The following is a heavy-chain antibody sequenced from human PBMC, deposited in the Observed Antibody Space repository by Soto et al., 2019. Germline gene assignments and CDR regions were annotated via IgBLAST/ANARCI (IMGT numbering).Heavy chain of an antibody. J-gene: IGHJ6*02. V-gene: IGHV6-1*01. CDR3: ARSPYSSGWYYYYGMDV. CDR1: GDSVSSNSAA. CDR2: TYYRSKWYN. Sequence: PSQTLSLTCAISGDSVSSNSAAWNWIRQSPSRGLEWLGRTYYRSKWYNDYAVSVKSRITINPDTSKNQFSLQLNSVTPEDTAVYYCARSPYSSGWYYYYGMDVRGQGTTVTVSS. D-gene: IGHD6-19*01.